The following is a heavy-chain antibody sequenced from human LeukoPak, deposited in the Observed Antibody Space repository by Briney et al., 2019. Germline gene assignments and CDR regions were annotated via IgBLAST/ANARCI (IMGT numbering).Heavy chain of an antibody. CDR1: GGSISSYY. CDR3: ARDAYVFYYYYGMDV. CDR2: IYYSGST. J-gene: IGHJ6*04. D-gene: IGHD3-16*01. Sequence: SETLSLTCTVSGGSISSYYWSWIRQPPGKGLEWIGYIYYSGSTNYNPSLKSRVTISVDTSKNQFSLKLTSVTAADTAVYYCARDAYVFYYYYGMDVWGKGTTVTVSS. V-gene: IGHV4-59*01.